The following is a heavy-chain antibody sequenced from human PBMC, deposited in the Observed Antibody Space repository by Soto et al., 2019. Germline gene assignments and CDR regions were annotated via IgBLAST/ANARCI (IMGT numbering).Heavy chain of an antibody. CDR2: IYHSGST. D-gene: IGHD6-13*01. Sequence: SETLSLTCAVSGGSISSSNWWSWVRQPPGKGLEWIGEIYHSGSTNYNPSLKSRVTISVDKSKNQFSLKLSSVTAADTAVYYCARAGYSRQDYYYYYGMDVWGQGTTVTVSS. CDR3: ARAGYSRQDYYYYYGMDV. CDR1: GGSISSSNW. J-gene: IGHJ6*02. V-gene: IGHV4-4*02.